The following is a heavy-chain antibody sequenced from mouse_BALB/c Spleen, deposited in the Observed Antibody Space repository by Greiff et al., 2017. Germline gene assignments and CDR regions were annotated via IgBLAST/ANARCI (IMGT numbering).Heavy chain of an antibody. Sequence: EVKVEESGGGLVQPGGSMKLSCVASGFTFSNYWMNWVRQSPEKGLEWVAEIRLKSNNYATHYAESVKGRFTISRDDSKSSVYLHMNNLRAEDTGIYYCTRLGGYDCYFDYWGQGTTLTVSS. CDR1: GFTFSNYW. CDR2: IRLKSNNYAT. V-gene: IGHV6-6*02. J-gene: IGHJ2*01. CDR3: TRLGGYDCYFDY. D-gene: IGHD2-2*01.